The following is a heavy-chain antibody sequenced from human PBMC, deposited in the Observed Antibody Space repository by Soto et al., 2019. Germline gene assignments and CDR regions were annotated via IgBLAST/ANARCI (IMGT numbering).Heavy chain of an antibody. J-gene: IGHJ4*02. Sequence: PGGSLRLSCAASGFTFSSYAMSWVRQAPGKGLEWVSATSGSGGSTYYADSVKGRFTISRDNSKNTLYLQMNSLRAEDTAVYYCAKGKVVVVPAARYYFDYWGQGTLVTVSS. CDR3: AKGKVVVVPAARYYFDY. V-gene: IGHV3-23*01. CDR1: GFTFSSYA. CDR2: TSGSGGST. D-gene: IGHD2-2*01.